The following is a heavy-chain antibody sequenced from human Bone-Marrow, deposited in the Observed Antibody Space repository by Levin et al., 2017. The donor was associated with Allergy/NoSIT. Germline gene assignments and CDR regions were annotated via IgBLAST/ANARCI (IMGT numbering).Heavy chain of an antibody. CDR3: ARDEGGFCSGGGCPPDY. D-gene: IGHD2-15*01. Sequence: SETLSLTCTVSGGSISYYYWSWFRQPPGKGLEWIGYIYYSGSTNYNPSLKSRVTISVDTSKNQFSLKLSSVTAAVTAVYYCARDEGGFCSGGGCPPDYWGQGALVTVSS. CDR1: GGSISYYY. J-gene: IGHJ4*02. V-gene: IGHV4-59*01. CDR2: IYYSGST.